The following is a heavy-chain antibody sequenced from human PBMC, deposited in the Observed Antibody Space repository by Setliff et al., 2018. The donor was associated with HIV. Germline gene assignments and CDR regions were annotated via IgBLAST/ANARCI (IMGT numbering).Heavy chain of an antibody. CDR2: IYSSGST. CDR3: ARHSGVASPNWFDP. V-gene: IGHV4-4*09. CDR1: GASISSYY. J-gene: IGHJ5*02. D-gene: IGHD3-10*01. Sequence: SETLSLTCTVSGASISSYYWNWIRQPPGRGLEWIGYIYSSGSTNFNPPLQSRVTISVDTSKNQFSLKLSSVTAADTAVYYCARHSGVASPNWFDPWGQGTLVTVSS.